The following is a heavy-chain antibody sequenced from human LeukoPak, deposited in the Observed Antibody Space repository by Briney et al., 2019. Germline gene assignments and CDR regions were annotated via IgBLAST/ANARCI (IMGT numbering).Heavy chain of an antibody. CDR1: GGSISSYY. CDR3: AREIPDIVVVPAATRDYYFYYYMDV. V-gene: IGHV4-4*07. J-gene: IGHJ6*03. CDR2: IYTSGST. Sequence: SETLSLTCTVSGGSISSYYWSWIRQPAGKGLEWIGRIYTSGSTNYNPSLKSRVTMSVDTSKNQFSLKLSSVTAADTAVYYCAREIPDIVVVPAATRDYYFYYYMDVWGKGTTVTVSS. D-gene: IGHD2-2*01.